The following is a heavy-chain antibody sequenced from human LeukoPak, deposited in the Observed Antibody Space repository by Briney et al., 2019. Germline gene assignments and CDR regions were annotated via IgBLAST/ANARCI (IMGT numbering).Heavy chain of an antibody. V-gene: IGHV3-53*01. CDR2: IYSGGST. CDR3: ARGWVVATGAFDM. J-gene: IGHJ3*02. Sequence: GGSLRLSCAASGFTVSINYMTWVRQAPGKGLEWVSVIYSGGSTYYADSVKGRFTIPRDNSKNTVYLQMNSLRAEDTAVYYCARGWVVATGAFDMWGQGTMVTVSS. D-gene: IGHD1-1*01. CDR1: GFTVSINY.